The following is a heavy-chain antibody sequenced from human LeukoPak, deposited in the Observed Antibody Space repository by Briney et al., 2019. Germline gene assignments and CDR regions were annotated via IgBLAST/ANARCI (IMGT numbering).Heavy chain of an antibody. V-gene: IGHV4-34*01. D-gene: IGHD1-26*01. Sequence: SETLSLTCAVYGGSFSGYYWSWIRQPPGKGLEWIGEINHSGSANYNPSLKSRVTISVDTSKNQFSLKLSSVTAADTAVYYCAKPRGSYSKRFDYWGQGTLVTVSS. J-gene: IGHJ4*02. CDR1: GGSFSGYY. CDR3: AKPRGSYSKRFDY. CDR2: INHSGSA.